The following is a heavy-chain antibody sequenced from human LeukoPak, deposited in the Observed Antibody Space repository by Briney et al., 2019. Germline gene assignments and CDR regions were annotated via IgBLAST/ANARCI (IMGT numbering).Heavy chain of an antibody. CDR3: ARAVPRALRRDGYNHFDY. V-gene: IGHV4-59*01. CDR1: GGSISSYY. Sequence: SETLSLTCTVSGGSISSYYWSWIRQPPGKALEWIGYIDYSGSTNYNPSLKSRVTISVDTSKNQFSLKLSSVTAADTAVYYCARAVPRALRRDGYNHFDYWGQEPWSPSPQ. J-gene: IGHJ4*01. D-gene: IGHD5-24*01. CDR2: IDYSGST.